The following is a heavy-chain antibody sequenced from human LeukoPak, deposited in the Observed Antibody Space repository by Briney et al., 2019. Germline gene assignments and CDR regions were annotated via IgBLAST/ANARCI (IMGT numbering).Heavy chain of an antibody. CDR1: GGSLSSGSYY. Sequence: SQTLSLTCTVSGGSLSSGSYYWSWIRQPAGKGLEWIGRIYTSGSTNYNPSLKSRVTISVDTSKNQFSLKLSSVTAADTAVYYCARARGRGFDYWGQGTLVTVSS. V-gene: IGHV4-61*02. J-gene: IGHJ4*02. CDR3: ARARGRGFDY. D-gene: IGHD3-10*01. CDR2: IYTSGST.